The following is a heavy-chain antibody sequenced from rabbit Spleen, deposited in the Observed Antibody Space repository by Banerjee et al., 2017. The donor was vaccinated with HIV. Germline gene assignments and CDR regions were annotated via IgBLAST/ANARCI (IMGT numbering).Heavy chain of an antibody. CDR1: GFSFSSNYY. CDR3: ARNYVNAFDP. V-gene: IGHV1S45*01. CDR2: IDAGSSGFT. Sequence: QERLVESGGGLVQPEGSLTLTCTASGFSFSSNYYMCWVRQAPGKGLEWIACIDAGSSGFTYFASWAKGRFTCSKTSSTTVTLQMTSLTAADTATYFCARNYVNAFDPWGPGTLVTVS. D-gene: IGHD1-1*01. J-gene: IGHJ2*01.